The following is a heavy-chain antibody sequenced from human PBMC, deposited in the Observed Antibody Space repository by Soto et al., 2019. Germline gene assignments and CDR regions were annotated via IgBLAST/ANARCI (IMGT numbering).Heavy chain of an antibody. CDR1: GYTFTSYA. V-gene: IGHV1-3*01. D-gene: IGHD1-26*01. J-gene: IGHJ4*02. CDR2: INAGNGNT. Sequence: ASVKVSCKASGYTFTSYAMHWVRQAPGQRLEWMGWINAGNGNTKYSQKFQGRVTATRDTSASTAYMELSSLRSEDTAVYYCARVEPRGSSFDYWGQGTLVTVSS. CDR3: ARVEPRGSSFDY.